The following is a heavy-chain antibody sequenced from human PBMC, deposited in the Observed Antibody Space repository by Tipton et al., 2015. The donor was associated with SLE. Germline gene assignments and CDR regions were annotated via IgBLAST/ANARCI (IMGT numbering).Heavy chain of an antibody. J-gene: IGHJ3*02. V-gene: IGHV4-59*01. CDR2: IYYSGST. CDR3: ARIPRGSESAFDI. Sequence: PSLTCTVSGGSISSYYWSWIRQPPGKGLEWIGYIYYSGSTNYDPSLKSRVTISVDTSKNQFSLKLSSVTAADTAVYYCARIPRGSESAFDIWGQGTMVTVSS. CDR1: GGSISSYY. D-gene: IGHD5-12*01.